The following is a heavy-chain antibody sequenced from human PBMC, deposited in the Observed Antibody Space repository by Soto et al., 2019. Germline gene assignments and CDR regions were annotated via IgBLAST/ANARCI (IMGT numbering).Heavy chain of an antibody. V-gene: IGHV3-11*01. D-gene: IGHD3-3*01. Sequence: GGSLRLSCAASGFTFSDYCMSWIRQAPGKGLEWVSYISSSGSTIYYADTVKGRFTIYRDNAKNSLYLQMNSLKAEDTALYYCARQIDYDFWSGYPPPYYMDVWGKGTTVTVSS. J-gene: IGHJ6*03. CDR1: GFTFSDYC. CDR3: ARQIDYDFWSGYPPPYYMDV. CDR2: ISSSGSTI.